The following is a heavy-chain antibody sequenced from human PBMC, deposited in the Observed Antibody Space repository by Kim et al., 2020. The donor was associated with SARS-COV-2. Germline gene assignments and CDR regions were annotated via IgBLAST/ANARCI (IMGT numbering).Heavy chain of an antibody. CDR1: GGSISSYY. CDR2: IYYSGST. V-gene: IGHV4-59*08. Sequence: SETLSLTCTVSGGSISSYYWSWIRQPPGKGLEWIGYIYYSGSTNYNPSLKSRVTISVDTSKNQFSLKLSSVTAADTAVYYCARLRYSYGNVVDYWGQGTLVTVSS. J-gene: IGHJ4*02. CDR3: ARLRYSYGNVVDY. D-gene: IGHD5-18*01.